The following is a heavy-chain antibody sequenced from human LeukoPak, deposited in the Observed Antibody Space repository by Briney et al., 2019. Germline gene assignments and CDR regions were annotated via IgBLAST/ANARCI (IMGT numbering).Heavy chain of an antibody. CDR2: ISYIGST. J-gene: IGHJ3*02. V-gene: IGHV4-59*11. CDR1: DDSFSSHY. D-gene: IGHD4-11*01. CDR3: ARDLVTVTKGFDI. Sequence: ASETLSLTCAVSDDSFSSHYWTWIRQPPGKGLEGIGYISYIGSTNYNPSLKSRVTISLDTSRNQFSLRLSSVTAADTAVYYCARDLVTVTKGFDIWGQGTMVSVSS.